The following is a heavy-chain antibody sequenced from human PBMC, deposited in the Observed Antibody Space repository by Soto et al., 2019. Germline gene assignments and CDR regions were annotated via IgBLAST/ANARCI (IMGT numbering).Heavy chain of an antibody. J-gene: IGHJ4*02. CDR3: AHIFDFDWVWAFEY. CDR2: IYWDDDK. V-gene: IGHV2-5*02. Sequence: SGPTLVNPTQTLTLTCTFSGFSLDTSGVGVGWIRQPPGKTLEWLALIYWDDDKRYSPSLNSRLTITKDTSKNQVVLRMTNVDPVDTATYYCAHIFDFDWVWAFEYWGQGALVTVSS. D-gene: IGHD3-9*01. CDR1: GFSLDTSGVG.